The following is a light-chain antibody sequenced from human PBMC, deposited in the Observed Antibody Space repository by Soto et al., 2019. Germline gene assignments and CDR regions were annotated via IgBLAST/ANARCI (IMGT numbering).Light chain of an antibody. CDR2: EVS. V-gene: IGLV2-14*01. CDR3: SSYTSSSTGV. Sequence: SVLTQPASVSGSPGQSITISCTGTSSDIGGYNFVSWYQQHPGKAPKLMVFEVSNRPSGVSNRFSGSKSGNTASLTISGLQAEEEADYYCSSYTSSSTGVFGGGTKVTVL. J-gene: IGLJ3*02. CDR1: SSDIGGYNF.